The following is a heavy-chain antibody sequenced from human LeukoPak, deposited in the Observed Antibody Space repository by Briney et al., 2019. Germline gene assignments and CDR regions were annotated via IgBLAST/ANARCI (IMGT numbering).Heavy chain of an antibody. CDR1: GGSISSYY. V-gene: IGHV4-59*01. CDR3: ARVLWFGELPYFDY. CDR2: IYYSGST. D-gene: IGHD3-10*01. Sequence: SETLSLTCTVSGGSISSYYWSWIRQPAGKGLEWIGYIYYSGSTNYNPSLKSRVTISVDTSKNQFSLKLSSVTAADTAVYYCARVLWFGELPYFDYWGQGTLVTVSS. J-gene: IGHJ4*02.